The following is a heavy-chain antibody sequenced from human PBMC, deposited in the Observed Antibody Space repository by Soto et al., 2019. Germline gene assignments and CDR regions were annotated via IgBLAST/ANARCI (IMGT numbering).Heavy chain of an antibody. CDR1: GFTFGTTD. V-gene: IGHV3-23*01. CDR3: VKNSGWFNT. CDR2: IDGSGGIT. Sequence: QLLQSGGGLVQPGGSLTLSCAASGFTFGTTDMSWVRQAPGEGLEWVSTIDGSGGITYYADSVKGRFTISRDNSRNTVYMQMNSLRGDDTALYYCVKNSGWFNTWGQGARVNVSS. D-gene: IGHD3-10*01. J-gene: IGHJ5*02.